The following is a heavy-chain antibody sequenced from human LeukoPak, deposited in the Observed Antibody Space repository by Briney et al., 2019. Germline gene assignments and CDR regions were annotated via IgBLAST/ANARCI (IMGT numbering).Heavy chain of an antibody. CDR2: IYSGGST. CDR3: ARDMGGRDGYNLVNWFDP. CDR1: GFTVSSNY. J-gene: IGHJ5*02. Sequence: PGGSLRLSCAASGFTVSSNYMSWVRQAPGKGLEWVSVIYSGGSTYYADSVKGRFTISRDNSKNTLYLQMNSLRAEDTAVYHCARDMGGRDGYNLVNWFDPWGQGTLVTVSS. D-gene: IGHD5-24*01. V-gene: IGHV3-53*01.